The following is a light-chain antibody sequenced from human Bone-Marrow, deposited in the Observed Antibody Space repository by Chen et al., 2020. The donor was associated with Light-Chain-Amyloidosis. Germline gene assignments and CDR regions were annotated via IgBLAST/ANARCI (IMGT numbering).Light chain of an antibody. CDR3: QVWDRSSNRPV. CDR1: NIGSTS. CDR2: DDS. J-gene: IGLJ3*02. V-gene: IGLV3-21*02. Sequence: SYVLTQPSSVSVAPGQTATIACGGNNIGSTSVHWHQQTPGQAPLLVVYDDSDRPSGIPERLAGSNSGNTATLTNRRVEAGDEADDYCQVWDRSSNRPVFGGGTKLTVL.